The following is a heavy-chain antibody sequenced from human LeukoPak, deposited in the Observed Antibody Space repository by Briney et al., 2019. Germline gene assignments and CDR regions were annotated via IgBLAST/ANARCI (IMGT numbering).Heavy chain of an antibody. CDR3: ARDQTGGLLWFGELFSAFDI. V-gene: IGHV3-7*04. D-gene: IGHD3-10*01. Sequence: GGSLRLSCVASGFTFISYWMHWVRQAPGKGLEWVANIKQDGREKYYVDSVKGRFTISRDNAKNSLYLQMNSLRAEDTAVYYCARDQTGGLLWFGELFSAFDIWGQGTMVTVSS. J-gene: IGHJ3*02. CDR2: IKQDGREK. CDR1: GFTFISYW.